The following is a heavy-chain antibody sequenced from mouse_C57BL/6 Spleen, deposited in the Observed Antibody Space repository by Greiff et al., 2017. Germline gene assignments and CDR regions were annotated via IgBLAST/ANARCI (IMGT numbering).Heavy chain of an antibody. Sequence: QVQLQQPGAELVRPGSSVKLSCKASGYTFTSYWMDWVKQRPGQGLEWIGNIYPSDSETHYNQKFKDKATLTVDKSSSTAYMQLNSLTSEDSAVYSCASSELGRRAYWGQGTLVTVSA. CDR2: IYPSDSET. J-gene: IGHJ3*01. CDR1: GYTFTSYW. D-gene: IGHD4-1*01. V-gene: IGHV1-61*01. CDR3: ASSELGRRAY.